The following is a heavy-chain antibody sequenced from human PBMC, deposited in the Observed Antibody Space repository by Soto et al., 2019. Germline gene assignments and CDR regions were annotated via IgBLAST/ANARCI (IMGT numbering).Heavy chain of an antibody. CDR3: ARDPWAADY. Sequence: GGSLRLSCAASGFTVSTQYMSWVRQAPGKGLGWVSVIYSGGSTFYADSVRGRFTISRDNSKNTVNLQMNSLRAEDTAVYYCARDPWAADYWGQGTLVTVSS. D-gene: IGHD3-16*01. CDR2: IYSGGST. CDR1: GFTVSTQY. J-gene: IGHJ4*02. V-gene: IGHV3-66*01.